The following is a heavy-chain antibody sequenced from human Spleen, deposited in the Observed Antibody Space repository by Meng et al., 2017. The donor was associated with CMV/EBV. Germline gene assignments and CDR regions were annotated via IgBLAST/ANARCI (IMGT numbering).Heavy chain of an antibody. V-gene: IGHV4-59*01. CDR2: ISYSGST. J-gene: IGHJ6*02. CDR1: GGSISSYY. D-gene: IGHD2-2*01. Sequence: SETLCLPCTVSGGSISSYYWSWIRQPPGRGLEWIAYISYSGSTNYNPSLKSRVTISVDTSNNQISLKVSSVTAADTAVYYCVRGEYCRNTDCYLYYFYGMDVWGQGTTVTVSS. CDR3: VRGEYCRNTDCYLYYFYGMDV.